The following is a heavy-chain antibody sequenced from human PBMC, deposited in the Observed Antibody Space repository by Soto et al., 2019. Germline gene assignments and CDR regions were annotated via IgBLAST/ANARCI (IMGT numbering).Heavy chain of an antibody. D-gene: IGHD2-8*01. CDR1: GYTFTSHW. V-gene: IGHV5-51*01. J-gene: IGHJ4*02. Sequence: PVESLKISCQTFGYTFTSHWIAWVRQKPGKGLEWMGIIFPADSEIRQSPSFRGHVTISADKSISTAYLQWSSLEASDTAVYYCARPLYPGYCTDGVCYSYDFWGQGTPVPVSS. CDR3: ARPLYPGYCTDGVCYSYDF. CDR2: IFPADSEI.